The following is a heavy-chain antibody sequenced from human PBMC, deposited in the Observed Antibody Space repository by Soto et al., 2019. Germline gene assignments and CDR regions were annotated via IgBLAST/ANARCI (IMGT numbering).Heavy chain of an antibody. CDR2: ISHTGST. Sequence: SETLSLTCAVSGDSISGSQWWSWVRLPPGKGLEWIGEISHTGSTFYNSSLNSRVTISVDTSKNQFSLNLTSVTAADTAVYYCARHGRSAWRFFDPWGQGTLVTVSS. D-gene: IGHD3-3*01. CDR3: ARHGRSAWRFFDP. V-gene: IGHV4-4*02. J-gene: IGHJ5*02. CDR1: GDSISGSQW.